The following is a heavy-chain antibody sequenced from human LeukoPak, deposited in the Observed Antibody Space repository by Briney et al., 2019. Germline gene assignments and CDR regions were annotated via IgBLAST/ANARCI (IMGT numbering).Heavy chain of an antibody. J-gene: IGHJ4*02. CDR1: GYSISSGYY. CDR2: INHSGST. V-gene: IGHV4-38-2*02. Sequence: SETLSLTCTVSGYSISSGYYWSWIRQPPGKGLEWIGEINHSGSTNYNPSLKSRVTISVDTSKNQFSLRLSSVTAADTAVYYCARQSSHYDILTGYARRFDYWGQGTLVTVSS. CDR3: ARQSSHYDILTGYARRFDY. D-gene: IGHD3-9*01.